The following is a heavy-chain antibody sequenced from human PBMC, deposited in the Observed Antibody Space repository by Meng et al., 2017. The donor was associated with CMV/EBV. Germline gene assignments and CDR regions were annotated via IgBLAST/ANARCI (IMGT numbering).Heavy chain of an antibody. CDR3: AKALRGTRDLNDY. CDR2: ISGSGGST. CDR1: GFTFSSYA. J-gene: IGHJ4*02. Sequence: GESLKISCAASGFTFSSYAMSWVRQAPGKGLEWVSAISGSGGSTYYADPVKGRFTISRDNSKNTLYLQMNSLRAEDTAVYYCAKALRGTRDLNDYWGQGTLVTVSS. V-gene: IGHV3-23*01. D-gene: IGHD1-7*01.